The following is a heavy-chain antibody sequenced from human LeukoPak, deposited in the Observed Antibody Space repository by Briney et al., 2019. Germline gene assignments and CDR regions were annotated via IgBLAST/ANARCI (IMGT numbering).Heavy chain of an antibody. CDR2: SRSKAYGGTT. J-gene: IGHJ4*02. CDR3: GSGSGWYSPDY. CDR1: GFTFGDYV. D-gene: IGHD6-19*01. Sequence: GGSLRLSCTASGFTFGDYVMNWFRQAPGKGLEWVGFSRSKAYGGTTEYAASVKGRFTISRDDSKNIAYLQMNSLKTEDTAVYCCGSGSGWYSPDYWGQGTLVTVSS. V-gene: IGHV3-49*03.